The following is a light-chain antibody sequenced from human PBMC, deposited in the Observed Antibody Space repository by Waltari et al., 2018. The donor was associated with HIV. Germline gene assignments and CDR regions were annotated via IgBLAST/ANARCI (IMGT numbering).Light chain of an antibody. Sequence: QSALTQPASVSGSPGQSITISCTGTSSDVGGFNYVFWYQHHPGKAPKLVIYDVTSRPSGVSNRFAGSKSGNTASLTISGLQAEDEADYYGSSYTSSSTLVVFGGGTKLTVL. CDR3: SSYTSSSTLVV. V-gene: IGLV2-14*03. CDR1: SSDVGGFNY. CDR2: DVT. J-gene: IGLJ2*01.